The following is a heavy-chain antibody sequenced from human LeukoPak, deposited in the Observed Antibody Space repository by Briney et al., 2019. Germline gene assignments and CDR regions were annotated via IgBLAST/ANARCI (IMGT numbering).Heavy chain of an antibody. CDR1: GSTFDDYA. CDR2: ISWNSGSI. CDR3: AKDRRSGYSSSWYYFDY. V-gene: IGHV3-9*03. D-gene: IGHD6-13*01. Sequence: PGRSLRLSCAASGSTFDDYAMHWVRQAPGKGLEWVSGISWNSGSIGYADSVKGRFTISRDNAKNSLYLQMNSLRAEDMALYYCAKDRRSGYSSSWYYFDYWGQGTLVTVSS. J-gene: IGHJ4*02.